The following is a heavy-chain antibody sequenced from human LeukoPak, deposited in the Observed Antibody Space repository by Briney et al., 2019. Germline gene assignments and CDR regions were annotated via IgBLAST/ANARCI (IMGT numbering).Heavy chain of an antibody. Sequence: GGSLRLSCAASGFSFNNYAMSWVRQAPGKGLEWVANIKQDGSEKYYVDSVKGRFTISRDNAKNSLYLQMNSLRAEDTAVYYCARETDLLFMDVWGQGTTVTVSS. CDR1: GFSFNNYA. J-gene: IGHJ6*02. CDR3: ARETDLLFMDV. V-gene: IGHV3-7*03. D-gene: IGHD3-10*01. CDR2: IKQDGSEK.